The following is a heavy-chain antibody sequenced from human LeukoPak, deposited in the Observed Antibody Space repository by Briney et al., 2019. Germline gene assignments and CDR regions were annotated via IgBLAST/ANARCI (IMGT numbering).Heavy chain of an antibody. Sequence: GGSLRLSCAASGFTFSSYAMSWVRQAPGKGLEWVSAISGSGGSTYYADSVKGRFTISRDNSKNALYLQMNSLRAEDTAVYYCAKDRVQWLVSGSFDPWGQGTLVTVSS. CDR1: GFTFSSYA. D-gene: IGHD6-19*01. V-gene: IGHV3-23*01. J-gene: IGHJ5*02. CDR3: AKDRVQWLVSGSFDP. CDR2: ISGSGGST.